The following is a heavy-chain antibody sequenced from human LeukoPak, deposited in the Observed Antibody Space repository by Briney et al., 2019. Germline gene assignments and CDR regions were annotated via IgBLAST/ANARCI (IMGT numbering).Heavy chain of an antibody. D-gene: IGHD1-26*01. V-gene: IGHV4-59*08. CDR2: MFYTGTT. CDR3: ARHLPGGTYPLDS. CDR1: GDDIKTYY. Sequence: PSETLSLTCTVSGDDIKTYYWSWIRQSPGKGLEWIGYMFYTGTTNYNPSIRSRLSMSVDTSKDQFSVRLTPVTAADTAVYYCARHLPGGTYPLDSWGQGTLVTVSS. J-gene: IGHJ4*02.